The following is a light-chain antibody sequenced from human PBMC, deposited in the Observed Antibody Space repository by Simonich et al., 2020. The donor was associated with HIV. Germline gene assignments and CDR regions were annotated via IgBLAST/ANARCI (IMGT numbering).Light chain of an antibody. CDR3: CSYAANYTGV. CDR1: SGNSTYA. V-gene: IGLV4-69*01. J-gene: IGLJ2*01. CDR2: LNSDCSH. Sequence: QLVLTQSPSASASLGASVKLTCTLSSGNSTYAIAWHQQQPEMKLNSDCSHSKGDGIPARVSGSGSGAERYLSVSSLQSEDEADYYCCSYAANYTGVFGGGTKLTFL.